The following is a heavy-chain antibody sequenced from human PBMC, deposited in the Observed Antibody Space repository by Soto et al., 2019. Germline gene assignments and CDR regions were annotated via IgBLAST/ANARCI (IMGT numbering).Heavy chain of an antibody. Sequence: SLRLSCAASGFAFSTYAMTWVRQAPGKGLDWVSTISGSGAGTYYADSVRGRFTISRDNSKNTLYLQMNSLRADDTAIYYCARDVNPYYCGQGTLVTVSS. CDR3: ARDVNPYY. CDR1: GFAFSTYA. CDR2: ISGSGAGT. J-gene: IGHJ4*02. V-gene: IGHV3-23*01.